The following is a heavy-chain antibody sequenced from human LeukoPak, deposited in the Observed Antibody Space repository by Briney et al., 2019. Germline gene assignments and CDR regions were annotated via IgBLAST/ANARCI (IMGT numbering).Heavy chain of an antibody. D-gene: IGHD3-16*02. CDR1: GFTVSGNY. CDR2: IYSGGST. Sequence: TGGSLRLSCAASGFTVSGNYMSWVCQAPGKGLEWVSVIYSGGSTYYADSVKGRFTISRDNSKNTLYLQMNSLRAEDTAVYYCARSLVYYYYMDVWGKGTTVTISS. V-gene: IGHV3-53*01. J-gene: IGHJ6*03. CDR3: ARSLVYYYYMDV.